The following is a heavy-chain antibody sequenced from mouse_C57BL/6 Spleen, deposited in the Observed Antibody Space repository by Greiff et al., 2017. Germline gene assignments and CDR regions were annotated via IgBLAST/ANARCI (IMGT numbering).Heavy chain of an antibody. D-gene: IGHD2-3*01. CDR1: GYTFTDYN. J-gene: IGHJ2*01. V-gene: IGHV1-22*01. CDR2: INPNNGGT. CDR3: AREERGYDYFDY. Sequence: VQLKQSGPELVKPGASVKMSCKASGYTFTDYNMHWVKQSHGKSLEWIGYINPNNGGTSYNQKFKGKATLTVNKSSSTAYMELRSLTSEDSAVYYCAREERGYDYFDYWGQGTTLTVSS.